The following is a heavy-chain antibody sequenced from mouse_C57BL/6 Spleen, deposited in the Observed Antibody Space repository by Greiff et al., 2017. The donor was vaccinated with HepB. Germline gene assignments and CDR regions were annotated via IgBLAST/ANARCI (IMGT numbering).Heavy chain of an antibody. CDR3: ARSLYYVSSNGGYFDV. Sequence: VQLQQPGAELVRPGSSVKLSCKASGYTFTSYWMHWVKQRPIQGLEWIGNIDPSDSETHYNQKFKDKATLTVDKSSSTAYMQLSSLTSEDSAVYYCARSLYYVSSNGGYFDVWGTGTTVTVSS. V-gene: IGHV1-52*01. CDR2: IDPSDSET. D-gene: IGHD1-1*01. CDR1: GYTFTSYW. J-gene: IGHJ1*03.